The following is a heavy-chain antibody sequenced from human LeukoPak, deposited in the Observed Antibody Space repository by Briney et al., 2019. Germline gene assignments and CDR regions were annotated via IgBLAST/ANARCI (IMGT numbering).Heavy chain of an antibody. J-gene: IGHJ4*02. Sequence: ASVKVSCKASGYTFTGYYMHWVRQAPGQGLEWMGWINPNSGGTNYAQKFQGRVTMTRDTSISTAYMELSRLRSGDTAVYYCARDPGSGYDSYFDYWGQGTLVTVSS. CDR1: GYTFTGYY. D-gene: IGHD5-12*01. CDR2: INPNSGGT. CDR3: ARDPGSGYDSYFDY. V-gene: IGHV1-2*02.